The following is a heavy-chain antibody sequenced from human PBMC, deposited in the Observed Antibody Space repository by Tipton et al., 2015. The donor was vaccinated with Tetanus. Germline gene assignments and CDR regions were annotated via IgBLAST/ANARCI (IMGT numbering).Heavy chain of an antibody. CDR3: TPSEIVGCGYRVDS. CDR2: IKNKADGGTT. V-gene: IGHV3-15*07. CDR1: GLFFKNAW. Sequence: SLRLSCTTSGLFFKNAWMNWVRQAPGKGLEWVGRIKNKADGGTTDYSARVKDRFSISRDDSKDTLFLQMNSLKTEDTDVYYCTPSEIVGCGYRVDSWGRGTLFVFSS. D-gene: IGHD1-26*01. J-gene: IGHJ4*02.